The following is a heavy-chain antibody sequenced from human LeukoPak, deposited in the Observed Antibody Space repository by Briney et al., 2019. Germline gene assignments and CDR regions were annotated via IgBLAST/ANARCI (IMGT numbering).Heavy chain of an antibody. CDR1: GGSISSHY. V-gene: IGHV4-59*11. CDR2: IYYSGST. D-gene: IGHD3-3*01. CDR3: ARGPWMPNYDFWSGYYTSYYYYMDV. J-gene: IGHJ6*03. Sequence: PSETPSLTCTVSGGSISSHYWSWIRQPPGKGLEWIGYIYYSGSTNYNPSLKSRVTISVDTSKNQFSLKLSSVTAADTAVYYCARGPWMPNYDFWSGYYTSYYYYMDVWGKGTTVTVSS.